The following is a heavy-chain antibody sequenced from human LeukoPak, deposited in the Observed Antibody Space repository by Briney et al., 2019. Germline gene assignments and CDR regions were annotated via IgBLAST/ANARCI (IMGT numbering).Heavy chain of an antibody. CDR3: ARSNRITIFGVVIMMAFDI. Sequence: SETLSLTCTVPGGSISSSSYYWGWIRQPPGKGLEWIGSIYYSGSTYYNPSLKSRVTISVDTSKNQFSLKLSSVTAADTAVYYCARSNRITIFGVVIMMAFDIWGQGTMVTVSS. D-gene: IGHD3-3*01. CDR2: IYYSGST. J-gene: IGHJ3*02. V-gene: IGHV4-39*01. CDR1: GGSISSSSYY.